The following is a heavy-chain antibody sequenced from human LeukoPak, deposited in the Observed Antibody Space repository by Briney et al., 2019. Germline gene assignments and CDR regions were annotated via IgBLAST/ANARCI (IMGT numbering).Heavy chain of an antibody. V-gene: IGHV3-53*01. Sequence: GGSLRLSCAASGFTVSSNYMSWVRQAPGKGLEWVSVIYSGGSTYYADSVKGRFTISRDNAKNSLYLQMNSLRAEDTAVYYCATPYCSGISCLDVFNMWGQGTRVTVSS. CDR3: ATPYCSGISCLDVFNM. CDR2: IYSGGST. CDR1: GFTVSSNY. J-gene: IGHJ3*02. D-gene: IGHD2-2*01.